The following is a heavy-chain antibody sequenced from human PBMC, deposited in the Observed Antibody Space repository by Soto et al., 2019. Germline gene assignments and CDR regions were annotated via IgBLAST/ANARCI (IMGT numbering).Heavy chain of an antibody. D-gene: IGHD2-15*01. CDR3: ARDGPEYCSGGSCYRPWFDY. CDR2: INAGNGNS. J-gene: IGHJ4*02. V-gene: IGHV1-3*01. CDR1: GYSFSNYD. Sequence: QVQLVQSGAEVKKPGASVKVSCKASGYSFSNYDMHWVRQAPGQRPEWMGGINAGNGNSLYSQKFQGRLAISRDTSASTAYMELSSLRSEDTALYYCARDGPEYCSGGSCYRPWFDYWGQGTLVTVSS.